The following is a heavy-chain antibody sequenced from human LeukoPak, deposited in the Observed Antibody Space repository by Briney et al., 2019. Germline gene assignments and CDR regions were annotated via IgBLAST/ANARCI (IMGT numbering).Heavy chain of an antibody. CDR1: GYTLTGYY. Sequence: GASVKVSCKASGYTLTGYYMHWVRQAPGQGLEWMEWINPNSGGTNYAQKFQGRVTMTRDTSISTAYMELSRLRSDDTAVYYCAISSSPNWFDPWGQGTLVTVSS. V-gene: IGHV1-2*02. CDR3: AISSSPNWFDP. J-gene: IGHJ5*02. D-gene: IGHD6-6*01. CDR2: INPNSGGT.